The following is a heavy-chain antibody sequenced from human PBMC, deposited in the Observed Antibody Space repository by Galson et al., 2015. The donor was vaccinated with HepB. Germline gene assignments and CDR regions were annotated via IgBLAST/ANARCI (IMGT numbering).Heavy chain of an antibody. CDR3: AGGSPCDY. CDR1: GFTFSSYA. V-gene: IGHV3-30-3*01. J-gene: IGHJ4*02. Sequence: SLRLSCAASGFTFSSYAMHWVRQAPGKGLEWVAVISYDGSNKYYADSVKGRFTISRDNSKNALYLQMNSLRAEDTAVYYCAGGSPCDYWGQGTLVTVSS. D-gene: IGHD3-16*01. CDR2: ISYDGSNK.